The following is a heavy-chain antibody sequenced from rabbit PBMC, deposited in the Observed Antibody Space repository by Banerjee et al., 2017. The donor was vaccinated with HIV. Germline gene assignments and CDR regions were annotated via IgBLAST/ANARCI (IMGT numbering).Heavy chain of an antibody. CDR2: IDTGSSGTT. J-gene: IGHJ3*01. CDR3: ARVVVIPHTRLDL. Sequence: QEQLEESGGDLVKPEGSLTLTCTASGFSFSSDWMSWVRQAPGKGLEWIACIDTGSSGTTYYASWAKGRFTISKTSSTTVTLQMTSLTAADTATYFCARVVVIPHTRLDLWGPGTLVTVS. V-gene: IGHV1S45*01. D-gene: IGHD1-1*01. CDR1: GFSFSSDW.